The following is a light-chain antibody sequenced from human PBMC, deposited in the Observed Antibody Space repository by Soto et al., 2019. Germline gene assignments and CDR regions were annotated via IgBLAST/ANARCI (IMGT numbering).Light chain of an antibody. V-gene: IGKV3-20*01. J-gene: IGKJ1*01. Sequence: EIVLTQSPGTLSLSPGERATLSCRARQSVSSNYLAWYQRKPGQAPRILIYNASSRATDTPNRFSGSGSGTDFTLTITRREPEDFAVYFCQQYGGSPPTFGQGTKVEMK. CDR1: QSVSSNY. CDR3: QQYGGSPPT. CDR2: NAS.